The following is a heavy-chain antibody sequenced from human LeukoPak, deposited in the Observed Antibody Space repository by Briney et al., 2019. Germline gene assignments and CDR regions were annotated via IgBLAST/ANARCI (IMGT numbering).Heavy chain of an antibody. V-gene: IGHV3-9*01. CDR2: ISWNSGSI. D-gene: IGHD2-15*01. CDR3: AKDGAATYYYGMDV. J-gene: IGHJ6*02. CDR1: GFTFDDYA. Sequence: GGSLRLSCAASGFTFDDYAMYWVRQASGKGLEWVSGISWNSGSIGYADSVKGRFTISRDNAKNSLYLQMNSLRAEDTALYYCAKDGAATYYYGMDVWGQGTTVTVSS.